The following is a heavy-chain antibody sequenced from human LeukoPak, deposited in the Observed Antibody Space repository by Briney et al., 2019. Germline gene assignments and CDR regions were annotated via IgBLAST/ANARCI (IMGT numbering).Heavy chain of an antibody. CDR3: ARRTYGDYYFDY. D-gene: IGHD4-17*01. CDR1: GGSISSSSYY. Sequence: RASETLSLTCTVSGGSISSSSYYWGWIRQPPGKGLEWIGSIYYSGSTYYNPSLKSRVTISVDTSKDQFSLKLSSVTAADTAVYYCARRTYGDYYFDYWGQGTLVTVSS. J-gene: IGHJ4*02. V-gene: IGHV4-39*01. CDR2: IYYSGST.